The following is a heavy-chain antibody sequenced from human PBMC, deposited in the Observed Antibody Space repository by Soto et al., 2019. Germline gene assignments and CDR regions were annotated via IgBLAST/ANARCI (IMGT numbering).Heavy chain of an antibody. CDR1: GYSFTSYD. CDR3: ARVSFLAPGTAGESFDF. Sequence: QVQLVQSGAEVKKPGASAKVSCKASGYSFTSYDMNWVRQAPGQGLEWMGWVNPNRGDTDYAQKFQDRVTLTTDTSIRTAYMELSSLTAEDTAGYYWARVSFLAPGTAGESFDFWGQGTRVTVSS. J-gene: IGHJ3*01. V-gene: IGHV1-8*01. CDR2: VNPNRGDT. D-gene: IGHD3-3*01.